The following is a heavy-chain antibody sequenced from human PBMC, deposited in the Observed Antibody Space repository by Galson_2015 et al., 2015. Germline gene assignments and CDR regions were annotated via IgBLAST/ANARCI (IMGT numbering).Heavy chain of an antibody. CDR2: ISAYNGNT. V-gene: IGHV1-18*01. J-gene: IGHJ4*02. Sequence: SVKVSCKASGYTFTSYGISWVRQAPGQGLEWMGWISAYNGNTNYAQKLQGRVTMTTDTSTSTAYMELRSLRSDDTAVYYCAREPLGGSYLYYFDYWGQGTLVTVSS. D-gene: IGHD1-26*01. CDR3: AREPLGGSYLYYFDY. CDR1: GYTFTSYG.